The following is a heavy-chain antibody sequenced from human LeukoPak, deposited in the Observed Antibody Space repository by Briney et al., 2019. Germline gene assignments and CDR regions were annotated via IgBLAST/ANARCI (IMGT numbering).Heavy chain of an antibody. CDR3: ARADPVRYFDY. CDR1: GGPLRSGSYY. Sequence: SETLSLTCTVSGGPLRSGSYYWSWIGQPPGKGLEWIGYIYYSGSPNYNPSLKSRVTISVDTSKNQFSLKLSSVTAADTAVYYCARADPVRYFDYWGQGTLVTVSS. V-gene: IGHV4-61*01. J-gene: IGHJ4*02. CDR2: IYYSGSP.